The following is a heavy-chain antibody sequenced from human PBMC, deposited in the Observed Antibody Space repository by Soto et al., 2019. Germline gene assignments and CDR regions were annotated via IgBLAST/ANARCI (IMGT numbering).Heavy chain of an antibody. CDR3: AREGGYVDY. D-gene: IGHD1-1*01. V-gene: IGHV4-39*02. CDR1: GGPIRGSSHY. Sequence: PSETLSLTCTVSGGPIRGSSHYWGWIRQSPGTGLEWIGSIDESGDSYYNPSLKSRVTISVDTSKNQFSLKLISVTGADSAIYYCAREGGYVDYWGQGTLVTVSS. CDR2: IDESGDS. J-gene: IGHJ4*02.